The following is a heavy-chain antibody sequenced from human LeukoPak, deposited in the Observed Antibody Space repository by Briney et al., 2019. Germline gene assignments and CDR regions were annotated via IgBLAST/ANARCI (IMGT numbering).Heavy chain of an antibody. V-gene: IGHV4-59*01. J-gene: IGHJ4*02. CDR1: GASISSYY. Sequence: SETLSLTCNVSGASISSYYWSWIRQPPGKGLEWNGYIYYSVSTKYNPSLKSRVAISGDSSKNQFSLKLSSVTAADTAVYYCARVAIAGGRDDYWGQGTLVTVSS. CDR2: IYYSVST. CDR3: ARVAIAGGRDDY. D-gene: IGHD3-16*01.